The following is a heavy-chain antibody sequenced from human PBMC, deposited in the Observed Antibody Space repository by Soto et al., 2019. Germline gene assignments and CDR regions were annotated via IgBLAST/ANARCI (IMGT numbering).Heavy chain of an antibody. V-gene: IGHV1-69*08. CDR3: AKSLVVLDHGYMDF. J-gene: IGHJ6*03. CDR2: SIPIQGTA. Sequence: QVQLVQSGAEVKKPGSSVKVSCEASGGRFTSYIFTWVRQAPGQGLEWMGRSIPIQGTADYALKFQDRVTMTADKSTNTVHIEMRSLRPDDTAVYYCAKSLVVLDHGYMDFWGKGTTVTVSS. CDR1: GGRFTSYI. D-gene: IGHD3-3*01.